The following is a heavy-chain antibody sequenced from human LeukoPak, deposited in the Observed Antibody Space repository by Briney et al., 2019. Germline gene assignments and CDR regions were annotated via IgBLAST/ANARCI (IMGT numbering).Heavy chain of an antibody. CDR2: IIPIFGTA. CDR3: ARDSRGLYYYDSSGHLDY. D-gene: IGHD3-22*01. V-gene: IGHV1-69*06. CDR1: GGTFGSYA. Sequence: ASVKVSCKASGGTFGSYAISWVRQAPGQGLEWMGGIIPIFGTANYAQKFQGRVTITADKSTSTAYMELSSLRSEDTAVYYCARDSRGLYYYDSSGHLDYWGQGTLVTVSS. J-gene: IGHJ4*02.